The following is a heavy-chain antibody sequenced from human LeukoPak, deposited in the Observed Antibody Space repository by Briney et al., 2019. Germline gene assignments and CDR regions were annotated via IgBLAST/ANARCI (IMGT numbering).Heavy chain of an antibody. CDR2: INTDGRST. V-gene: IGHV3-74*01. CDR3: GRRLRD. J-gene: IGHJ4*02. CDR1: GFPFSSYW. Sequence: HPGGSLRLSCAASGFPFSSYWMPWVRQAPGKGLVWVSHINTDGRSTNYADSVKGRFTVSRDNAKNTLYLQMDSLRAEDTAVYYCGRRLRDWGQGTLVTVSS.